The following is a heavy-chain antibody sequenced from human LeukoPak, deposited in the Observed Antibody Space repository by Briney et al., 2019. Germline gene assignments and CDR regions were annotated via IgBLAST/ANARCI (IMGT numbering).Heavy chain of an antibody. CDR2: IYHSGST. J-gene: IGHJ6*03. CDR3: ARIPSYSSSTDYYMDV. V-gene: IGHV4-4*02. D-gene: IGHD6-6*01. CDR1: GGSISSSNW. Sequence: SETLSLTCAVSGGSISSSNWWSWVRQPPGKGLEWIGEIYHSGSTNYNPSLKSRVTISADKSKNQFSLKLSSVTAADTAVYYCARIPSYSSSTDYYMDVWGKGTTVTVSS.